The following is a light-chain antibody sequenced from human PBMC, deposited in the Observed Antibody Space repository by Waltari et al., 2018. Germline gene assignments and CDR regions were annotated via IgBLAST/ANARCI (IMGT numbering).Light chain of an antibody. CDR3: SSDTSNSRV. Sequence: QSALTQPASVSGSPGQSITISCTGTSSDIGGYNYVSWYQHHPGKAPKLIIYEVSNRPSGVSNRCAGSKAGNTASLTISGLQAEDEADYYCSSDTSNSRVFGAGTKLTVL. J-gene: IGLJ3*02. V-gene: IGLV2-14*01. CDR1: SSDIGGYNY. CDR2: EVS.